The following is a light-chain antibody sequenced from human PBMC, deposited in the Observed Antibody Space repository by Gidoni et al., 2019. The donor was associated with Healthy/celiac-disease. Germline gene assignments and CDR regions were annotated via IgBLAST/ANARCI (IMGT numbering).Light chain of an antibody. CDR1: QGISSY. J-gene: IGKJ3*01. Sequence: DIQLTQSPSFLSASVGDRVTITCRDSQGISSYLAWYQQKPGKAPKLLIYAASTLQSGVTSRFSGSGSGTEFTLTISSLQPEDFATYYCQQRNSYPFTFGPGTKVDIK. V-gene: IGKV1-9*01. CDR2: AAS. CDR3: QQRNSYPFT.